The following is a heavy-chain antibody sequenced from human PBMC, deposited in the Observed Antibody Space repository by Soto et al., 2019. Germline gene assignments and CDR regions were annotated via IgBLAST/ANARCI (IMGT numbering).Heavy chain of an antibody. J-gene: IGHJ4*02. V-gene: IGHV4-59*08. Sequence: PSETLSLTCTVSGGSISSYYWSWIRQPPGKGLEWIGYIYYSGSTNYNPSLKSRVTISVDTSKNQFSLKLSSVTAADTAVYYCARHETTVITGGNWGQGTLVTVSS. CDR2: IYYSGST. D-gene: IGHD4-17*01. CDR1: GGSISSYY. CDR3: ARHETTVITGGN.